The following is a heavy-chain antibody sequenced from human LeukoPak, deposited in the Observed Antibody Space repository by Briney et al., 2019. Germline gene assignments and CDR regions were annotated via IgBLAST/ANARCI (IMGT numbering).Heavy chain of an antibody. V-gene: IGHV3-21*01. D-gene: IGHD2-2*01. CDR3: ARVDDCSSTSCLAKGGNYYYYYMDV. J-gene: IGHJ6*03. CDR2: ISSSSSYI. Sequence: GGSLRLSCAASGFTFSSYSMNWVRQAPGKGLEWVSSISSSSSYIYYADSVKGRFTISRDNAKNSLYLQMNSLRAEDTAVYYCARVDDCSSTSCLAKGGNYYYYYMDVWGKGTTVTVSS. CDR1: GFTFSSYS.